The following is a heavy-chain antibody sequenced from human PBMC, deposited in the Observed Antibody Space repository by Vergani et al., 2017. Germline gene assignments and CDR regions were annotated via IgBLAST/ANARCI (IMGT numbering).Heavy chain of an antibody. Sequence: QVQLQESGPGLVKPSQTLSLTCTVSGGSISSGDYYWSWIRQPPGKGLEWIGYIYYSGSTYYNPSLKSRVTRSVDTSRNQFSLKLSSVTAADTAVYYCATADGSGSLACFGYYYYGMDVWGQGTTVTVSS. D-gene: IGHD3-10*01. CDR1: GGSISSGDYY. V-gene: IGHV4-30-4*01. CDR3: ATADGSGSLACFGYYYYGMDV. J-gene: IGHJ6*02. CDR2: IYYSGST.